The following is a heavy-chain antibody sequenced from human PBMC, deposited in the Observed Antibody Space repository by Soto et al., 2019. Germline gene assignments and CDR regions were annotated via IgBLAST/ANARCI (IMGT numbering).Heavy chain of an antibody. CDR2: ISYDGSNK. D-gene: IGHD3-9*01. CDR3: AILEDILTEHNYYFDY. CDR1: GFTFSSYA. J-gene: IGHJ4*02. Sequence: GGSLRLSCAASGFTFSSYAMHWVRQAPGKGLEWVAVISYDGSNKYYADSVKGRFTISRDNSKNTLYLQMNSLRAEDTAVYYCAILEDILTEHNYYFDYWGQGTLVTVSS. V-gene: IGHV3-30-3*01.